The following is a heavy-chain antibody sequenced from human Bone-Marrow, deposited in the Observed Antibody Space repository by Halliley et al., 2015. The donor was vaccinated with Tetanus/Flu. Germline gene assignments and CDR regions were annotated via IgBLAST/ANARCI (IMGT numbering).Heavy chain of an antibody. CDR2: IYYSGSP. Sequence: HIYYSGSPFYNPSLQSRVSMSVDTSKNQFSLRLSFVTAADTAFYYCVRDPRITIFGVVKAPKWGQGTLVTVSS. D-gene: IGHD3-3*01. CDR3: VRDPRITIFGVVKAPK. J-gene: IGHJ4*02. V-gene: IGHV4-30-4*01.